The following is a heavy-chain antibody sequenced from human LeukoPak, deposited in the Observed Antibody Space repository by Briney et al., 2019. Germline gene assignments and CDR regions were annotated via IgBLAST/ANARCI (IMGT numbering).Heavy chain of an antibody. J-gene: IGHJ4*02. V-gene: IGHV3-23*01. CDR3: AKTGGNHWGFDY. CDR2: ITGSDSST. D-gene: IGHD2-8*02. Sequence: GGSLRLSCAASGFTFNDYAMSWVRQAPGKGLEWVSIITGSDSSTSYADSVKGRFTISRDNSKNMVYLQMSSLRAEDTAVYYCAKTGGNHWGFDYWGQGTLVTVSS. CDR1: GFTFNDYA.